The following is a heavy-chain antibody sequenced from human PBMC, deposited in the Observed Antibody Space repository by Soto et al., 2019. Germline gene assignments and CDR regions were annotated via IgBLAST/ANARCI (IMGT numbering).Heavy chain of an antibody. CDR2: IYYSGST. D-gene: IGHD2-15*01. J-gene: IGHJ4*02. CDR1: GGSISSYY. CDR3: ARGDGYCTGGSCYAPFDY. Sequence: SETLSLTCTVSGGSISSYYWSWIRQPPGKGLEWIGYIYYSGSTNYNPSLKSRVTISVDTSKNQFSLKLSSVTAADTAVYYCARGDGYCTGGSCYAPFDYWGQGTLVTVSS. V-gene: IGHV4-59*01.